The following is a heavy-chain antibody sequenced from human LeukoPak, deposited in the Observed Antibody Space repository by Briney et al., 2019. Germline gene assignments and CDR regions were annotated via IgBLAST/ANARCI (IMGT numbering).Heavy chain of an antibody. J-gene: IGHJ5*02. V-gene: IGHV3-53*01. CDR1: GFTVSSTY. CDR3: ARDFRYSGSYHHWFDP. Sequence: GGSLRLSCAASGFTVSSTYMSWVRQAPGKGLEWVSVLFSGGGTYYADSVKGRFTISRDNSKNTLDLQMNSLRTEDTAIYYCARDFRYSGSYHHWFDPWGQGTLVTVSS. CDR2: LFSGGGT. D-gene: IGHD1-26*01.